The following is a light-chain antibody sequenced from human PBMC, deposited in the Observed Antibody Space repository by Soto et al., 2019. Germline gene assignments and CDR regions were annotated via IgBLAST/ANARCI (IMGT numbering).Light chain of an antibody. CDR1: QSIGLA. J-gene: IGKJ5*01. CDR2: DAS. CDR3: QQRSNWPPIT. V-gene: IGKV3-11*01. Sequence: EIVLTQSPATLCCSPGERATLSCRASQSIGLAIAWYQHKPGQAPRLLIYDASNRATGIPARFSGSGSGTDFTLTISSLEAEDFAVYYCQQRSNWPPITFGQGTRLEIK.